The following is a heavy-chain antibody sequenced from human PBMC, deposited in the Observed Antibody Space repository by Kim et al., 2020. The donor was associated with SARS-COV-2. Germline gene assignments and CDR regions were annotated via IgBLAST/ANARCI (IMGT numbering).Heavy chain of an antibody. J-gene: IGHJ5*02. CDR2: INAGNGNT. Sequence: ASVKVSCKASGYTFTSYAMHWVRQAPGQRLEWMGWINAGNGNTKYSQKFQGRVTITRDTSASTAYMELSSLRSEDTAVYYCARDLAVYGYSSSWYSGNWFDPWGQGTLVTVSS. CDR3: ARDLAVYGYSSSWYSGNWFDP. V-gene: IGHV1-3*01. D-gene: IGHD6-13*01. CDR1: GYTFTSYA.